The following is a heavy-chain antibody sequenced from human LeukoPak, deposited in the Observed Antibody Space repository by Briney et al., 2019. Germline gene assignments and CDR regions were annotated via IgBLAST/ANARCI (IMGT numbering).Heavy chain of an antibody. V-gene: IGHV3-30*04. CDR3: ARDLQVTAITTADY. D-gene: IGHD2-21*02. CDR2: ISYDGSKI. Sequence: GGSLRLSCLTSGFTLSTNAMSWVRQAPGKGLEWVAVISYDGSKIYYTESVKGRFTISRDNSKNTLYLQMNNLRAEDTAVYYCARDLQVTAITTADYWGQGTLVTVSS. CDR1: GFTLSTNA. J-gene: IGHJ4*02.